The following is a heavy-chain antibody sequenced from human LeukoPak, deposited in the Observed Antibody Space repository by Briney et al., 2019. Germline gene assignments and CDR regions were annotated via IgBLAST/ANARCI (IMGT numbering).Heavy chain of an antibody. CDR3: AKEGGGIAVAGTFDY. Sequence: TGGSLRLSWAASGFTFSSYAMSWVRKAPGKGLEWVSAISGSGGSTYYADSVKGRFTISRDNSKNTLYLQMNSLRAEDTAVYYCAKEGGGIAVAGTFDYWGQGTLVTVSS. D-gene: IGHD6-19*01. CDR2: ISGSGGST. CDR1: GFTFSSYA. J-gene: IGHJ4*02. V-gene: IGHV3-23*01.